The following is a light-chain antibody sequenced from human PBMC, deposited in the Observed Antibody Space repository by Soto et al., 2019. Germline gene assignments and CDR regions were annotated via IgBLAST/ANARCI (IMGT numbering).Light chain of an antibody. CDR3: QQYGRSPYT. J-gene: IGKJ2*01. CDR1: QSVSSSY. V-gene: IGKV3-20*01. CDR2: GAS. Sequence: EIVLTQSPGTLSLSPGERATLSCRASQSVSSSYLAWYQQKPGQAPRLLIYGASSRATGIPDRFSGSGSGIDFTLTISRLEPEDFAVYHCQQYGRSPYTFGQGTKLEIK.